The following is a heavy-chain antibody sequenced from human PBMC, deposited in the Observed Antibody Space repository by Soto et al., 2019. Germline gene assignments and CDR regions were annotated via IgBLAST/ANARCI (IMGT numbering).Heavy chain of an antibody. CDR2: ISGYDGRT. J-gene: IGHJ6*02. Sequence: QVHLVQSGAEVKKPGASVKVSCKTSGYTFTRYGISWVRQAPGQGLEWMGWISGYDGRTNFAQKVQDRVTMTTDTSTSTVYMQLRSPSSDETAVYYCAREGDFPYYYYGMDVWGPGATVTGAS. D-gene: IGHD2-21*02. CDR1: GYTFTRYG. CDR3: AREGDFPYYYYGMDV. V-gene: IGHV1-18*01.